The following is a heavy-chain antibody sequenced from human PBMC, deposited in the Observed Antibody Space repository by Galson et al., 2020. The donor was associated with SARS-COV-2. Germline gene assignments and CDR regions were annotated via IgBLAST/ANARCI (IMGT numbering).Heavy chain of an antibody. V-gene: IGHV4-38-2*02. CDR2: IYLNGKT. Sequence: SATLSLTCNVSGYSISTGYYWGWIRQPPGKGPEWIGSIYLNGKTFSNPSLKSRVTISVDTSNNQFSLKLNSVTAADTAVYYCARDFGYGVNTNCPPGAWFDPWGQGTLVTVSS. CDR1: GYSISTGYY. CDR3: ARDFGYGVNTNCPPGAWFDP. D-gene: IGHD2-2*01. J-gene: IGHJ5*02.